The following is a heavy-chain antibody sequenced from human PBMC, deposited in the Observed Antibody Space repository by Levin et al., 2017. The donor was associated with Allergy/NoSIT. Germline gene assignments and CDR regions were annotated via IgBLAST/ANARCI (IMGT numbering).Heavy chain of an antibody. D-gene: IGHD3-3*01. J-gene: IGHJ4*02. Sequence: PGGSLRLSCAASGFTFSSYEMNWVRQAPGKGLEWVSYISSSGSTIYYADPVKGRFTISRDNTKNSLYLQMNSLRAEDTAVYYCARQLGNFWSGYNYFDYWGQGTMVTVSS. CDR1: GFTFSSYE. V-gene: IGHV3-48*03. CDR2: ISSSGSTI. CDR3: ARQLGNFWSGYNYFDY.